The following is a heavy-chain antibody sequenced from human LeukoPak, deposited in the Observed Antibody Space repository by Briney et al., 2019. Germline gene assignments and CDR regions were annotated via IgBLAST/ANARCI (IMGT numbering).Heavy chain of an antibody. CDR3: AKSQRENWFDP. Sequence: GGSLRLSCAASGFTFSNYAMNWVRQAPGKGLEWVSAISGDGGGAYYADSVKGRFTISRDNSKNTLYLQMNSLRAEDTAVYYCAKSQRENWFDPWGQGTLVTVSS. V-gene: IGHV3-23*01. CDR2: ISGDGGGA. J-gene: IGHJ5*02. CDR1: GFTFSNYA.